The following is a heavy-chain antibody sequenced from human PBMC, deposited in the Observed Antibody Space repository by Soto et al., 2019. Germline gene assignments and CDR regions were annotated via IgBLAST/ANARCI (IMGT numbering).Heavy chain of an antibody. CDR3: ARGRLYWWELGPAYFDY. V-gene: IGHV4-59*08. D-gene: IGHD2-15*01. CDR1: GDSVTSHF. CDR2: MHYTGFS. Sequence: SETLSLTCSFSGDSVTSHFLTWIRQSPEKGLEWIGYMHYTGFSHYNPSLKSRLTISVDTSKNQFTLKLSSVTAADTAVYYCARGRLYWWELGPAYFDYWGQGTLVTVSS. J-gene: IGHJ4*02.